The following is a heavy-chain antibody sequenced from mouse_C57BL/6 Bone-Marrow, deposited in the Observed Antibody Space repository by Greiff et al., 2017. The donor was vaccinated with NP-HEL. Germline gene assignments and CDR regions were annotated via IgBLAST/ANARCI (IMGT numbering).Heavy chain of an antibody. CDR1: GYTFTSYG. Sequence: VQLQQSGAELARPGASVKLSCKASGYTFTSYGISWVKQRTGQGLEWIGEIYPRSGNNYYNEKFKGKATLTADKSSSTAYMELRSLTSEDSAVYFCASPYYGSSYEAMDYWGQGTSVTVSS. J-gene: IGHJ4*01. CDR2: IYPRSGNN. D-gene: IGHD1-1*01. V-gene: IGHV1-81*01. CDR3: ASPYYGSSYEAMDY.